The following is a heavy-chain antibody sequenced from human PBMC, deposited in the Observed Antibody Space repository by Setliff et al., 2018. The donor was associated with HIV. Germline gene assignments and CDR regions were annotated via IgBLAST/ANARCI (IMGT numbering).Heavy chain of an antibody. Sequence: GGSLRLSCAASGFTLSSYAMHWVRQAPGKGLEWVAVISYDGSNKYYADSVKGRFTISRDNSKNTLYLQMNSLRAEDTAVYYCARDSVVGTRGAMSNWGQGTLVTVSS. J-gene: IGHJ4*02. D-gene: IGHD2-2*01. V-gene: IGHV3-30*04. CDR3: ARDSVVGTRGAMSN. CDR1: GFTLSSYA. CDR2: ISYDGSNK.